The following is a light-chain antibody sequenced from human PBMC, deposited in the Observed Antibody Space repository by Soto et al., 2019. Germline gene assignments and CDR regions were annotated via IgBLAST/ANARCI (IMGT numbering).Light chain of an antibody. CDR3: QQSFTTPLT. J-gene: IGKJ4*01. CDR2: AAS. V-gene: IGKV1-39*01. Sequence: DIQMTQSPSSLSASVGDRVTITCRASQYISKYLYWYQQKPGKAPKLLIYAASSLQTGVPSRFGGSGSGTDFTLTISSLQPQDFATYYCQQSFTTPLTFGGGTTVEIK. CDR1: QYISKY.